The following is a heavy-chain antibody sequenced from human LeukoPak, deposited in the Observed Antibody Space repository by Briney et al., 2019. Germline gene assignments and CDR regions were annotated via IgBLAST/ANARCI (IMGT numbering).Heavy chain of an antibody. CDR2: FDPEDGEI. Sequence: ASVKVSCKASGYSFTGYYMHWVRQAPGKGLEWMGGFDPEDGEIIYAAKFQGRVTMTEDTFTDTAYMEVSSLRSDDTAMFYCATMVRGVIVPRFDYWGQGTLVTVSS. V-gene: IGHV1-24*01. CDR3: ATMVRGVIVPRFDY. CDR1: GYSFTGYY. D-gene: IGHD3-10*01. J-gene: IGHJ4*02.